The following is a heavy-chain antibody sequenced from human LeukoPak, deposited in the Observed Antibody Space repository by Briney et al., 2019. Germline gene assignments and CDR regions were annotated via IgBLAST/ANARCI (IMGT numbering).Heavy chain of an antibody. CDR3: ARVDAIVATTPDY. J-gene: IGHJ4*02. V-gene: IGHV1-2*02. Sequence: ASVMISCKASGYTFTGYYMHWVRQAPGQGLEWMGWINPNSGGTNYAQKFQGRGTMTRDTSISTAYMELSRLRSDDTAVYYCARVDAIVATTPDYWRQGTLVTVSS. CDR2: INPNSGGT. CDR1: GYTFTGYY. D-gene: IGHD5-12*01.